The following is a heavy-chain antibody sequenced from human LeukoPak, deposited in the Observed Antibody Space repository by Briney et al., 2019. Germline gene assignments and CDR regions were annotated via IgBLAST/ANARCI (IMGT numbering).Heavy chain of an antibody. CDR1: GFTFSSYD. D-gene: IGHD3-22*01. CDR2: TWYDGSNK. Sequence: GGSLRLSCAASGFTFSSYDMHWVRQAPGKGLEWVAVTWYDGSNKYYGDSVKGPFTIARDNSKNTLYLQMNSLRAEDTAVYCCAKLSIYYDSSGYYAFEIWGQGTMVTVSS. CDR3: AKLSIYYDSSGYYAFEI. J-gene: IGHJ3*02. V-gene: IGHV3-33*06.